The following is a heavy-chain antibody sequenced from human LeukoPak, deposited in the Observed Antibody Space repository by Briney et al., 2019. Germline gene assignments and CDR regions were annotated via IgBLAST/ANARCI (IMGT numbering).Heavy chain of an antibody. Sequence: PGGSLRLSCAASGFTFTSYWMNWVRQAPGKGLEWVANIKEDGSEKYYVDSVKGRFTISRDNAKNSVYLQMNSLRAEDTAVYYCAGDNGFWGQGTLVTVSS. D-gene: IGHD2-8*01. J-gene: IGHJ4*02. CDR2: IKEDGSEK. CDR3: AGDNGF. CDR1: GFTFTSYW. V-gene: IGHV3-7*03.